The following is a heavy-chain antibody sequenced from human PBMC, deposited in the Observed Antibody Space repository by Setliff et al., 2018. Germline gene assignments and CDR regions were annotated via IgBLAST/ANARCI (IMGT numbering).Heavy chain of an antibody. J-gene: IGHJ1*01. CDR3: VRDSSADYYDNDYFKY. V-gene: IGHV3-30*02. Sequence: PGGSLRLSCAASGFTFGDFAMHWVRQAPGKGLEWVAFIRHDESDMYYTNSVKGRFTVSRDNSKNTLYLQMNILRPEDTALYYCVRDSSADYYDNDYFKYWGQGALVTVSS. D-gene: IGHD2-21*02. CDR2: IRHDESDM. CDR1: GFTFGDFA.